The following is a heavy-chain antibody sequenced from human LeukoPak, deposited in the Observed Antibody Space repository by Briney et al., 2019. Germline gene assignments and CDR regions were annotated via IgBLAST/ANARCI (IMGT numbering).Heavy chain of an antibody. CDR2: INPSGGST. J-gene: IGHJ4*02. CDR1: GYTFTSYY. Sequence: ASVKVSCKASGYTFTSYYIHWVRQAPGQGLEWMGIINPSGGSTDYAQKFQGRVTMTRDTSTSTVYMELSSLRSEDMAVYYCTRSYSNSHFDYWGQGTLATVSS. CDR3: TRSYSNSHFDY. D-gene: IGHD4-11*01. V-gene: IGHV1-46*01.